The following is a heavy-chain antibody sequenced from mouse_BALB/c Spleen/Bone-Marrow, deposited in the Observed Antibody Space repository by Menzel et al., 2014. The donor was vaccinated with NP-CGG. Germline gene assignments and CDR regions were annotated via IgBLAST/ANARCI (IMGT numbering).Heavy chain of an antibody. V-gene: IGHV4-1*02. CDR1: GFDFSRYW. D-gene: IGHD1-1*01. CDR2: INPDSSTI. Sequence: EVQGVESGGGLVQPGGSLKLSCAASGFDFSRYWMSWVRQAPGKGLEWIGEINPDSSTINYTPSLKDKFIISRDNAKNTLCLQMSKVRSEDAALYYCARQGYYGRSDYWGQGTTLTVSS. CDR3: ARQGYYGRSDY. J-gene: IGHJ2*01.